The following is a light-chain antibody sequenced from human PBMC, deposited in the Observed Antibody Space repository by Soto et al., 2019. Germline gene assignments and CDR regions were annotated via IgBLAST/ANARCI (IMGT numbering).Light chain of an antibody. CDR3: HQYNYWPT. V-gene: IGKV1D-13*01. J-gene: IGKJ1*01. Sequence: AIQLTQSPSALAASVGDRVTSTCRASQGIRSALGWYQQKPGKAPKLLIYKASTLKSGVPSRFSGSGSGTEFTLTISSLQSEDFAVYYCHQYNYWPTFGQGTKVDIK. CDR1: QGIRSA. CDR2: KAS.